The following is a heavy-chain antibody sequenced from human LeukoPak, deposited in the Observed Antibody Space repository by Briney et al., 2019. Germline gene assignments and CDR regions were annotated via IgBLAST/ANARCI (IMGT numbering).Heavy chain of an antibody. V-gene: IGHV3-23*01. CDR3: AKDPHLNYYDSSGYSDYFDY. CDR1: GFTFSSYA. J-gene: IGHJ4*02. CDR2: ISGSGGST. D-gene: IGHD3-22*01. Sequence: GGSLRLSCAASGFTFSSYAMSWVRQAPGKRLEWVSAISGSGGSTYYADSVKGRFTISRDNSKNTLYLQMNSLRAEDTAVYYCAKDPHLNYYDSSGYSDYFDYWGQGTLVTVSS.